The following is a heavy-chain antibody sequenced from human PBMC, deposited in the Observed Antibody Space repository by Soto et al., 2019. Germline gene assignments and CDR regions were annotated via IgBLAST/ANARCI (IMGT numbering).Heavy chain of an antibody. CDR2: INPSGGST. J-gene: IGHJ5*02. D-gene: IGHD2-2*02. CDR1: GYTFTSYY. V-gene: IGHV1-46*01. Sequence: ASVKVSCKASGYTFTSYYMHWVRQAPGQGLEWMGIINPSGGSTSYAQKFQGRVTMTRDTSTSTVYTELSSLRSEDTAVYYCARAEVLYRVSWFDPWGQGTLLTSPQ. CDR3: ARAEVLYRVSWFDP.